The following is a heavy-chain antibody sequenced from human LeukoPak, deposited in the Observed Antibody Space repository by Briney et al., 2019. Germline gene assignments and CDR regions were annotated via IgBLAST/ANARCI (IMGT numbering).Heavy chain of an antibody. J-gene: IGHJ6*02. CDR2: ISDSGGST. CDR1: GFPFSSYA. CDR3: VRGYSFGPYGMGV. V-gene: IGHV3-64D*09. Sequence: PGGSLRLSCSASGFPFSSYAMHWVRQAPGKGLEYVSAISDSGGSTYYADSVKGRFTISRDNSKNTLYLQMSSLRAEDTAVYFCVRGYSFGPYGMGVWGQGTTVTASS. D-gene: IGHD2-15*01.